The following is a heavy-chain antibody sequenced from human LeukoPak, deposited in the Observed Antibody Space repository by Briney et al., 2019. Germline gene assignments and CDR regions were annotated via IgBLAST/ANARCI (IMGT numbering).Heavy chain of an antibody. J-gene: IGHJ2*01. CDR3: ARGQEVYGYFDL. CDR2: ISSSSSYI. V-gene: IGHV3-21*01. CDR1: GFTYSSYS. Sequence: GGSLRLSCAASGFTYSSYSMNWVRQAPGKGLEWVSSISSSSSYIYYADSVKGRFTISRDNVKNSLYLQMNSLRAEDTAVYYCARGQEVYGYFDLWGRGTLVTVSS.